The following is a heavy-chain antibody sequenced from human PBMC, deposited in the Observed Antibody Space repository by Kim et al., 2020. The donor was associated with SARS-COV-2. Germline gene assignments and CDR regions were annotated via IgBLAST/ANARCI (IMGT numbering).Heavy chain of an antibody. D-gene: IGHD3-3*01. CDR3: AKVQDVLRVLELGAFDI. Sequence: VKGRFTISRDNSKSTLHLQMNSLRAEDTAVYYCAKVQDVLRVLELGAFDIWGQGTMVTVSS. J-gene: IGHJ3*02. V-gene: IGHV3-23*01.